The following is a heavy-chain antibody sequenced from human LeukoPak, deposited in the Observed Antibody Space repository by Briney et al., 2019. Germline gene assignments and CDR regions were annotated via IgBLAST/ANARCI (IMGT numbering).Heavy chain of an antibody. CDR3: ARENALYYDSSGYYYH. D-gene: IGHD3-22*01. V-gene: IGHV3-21*01. CDR1: GFTFSNYG. Sequence: GGSLRLSCAASGFTFSNYGMNWVRQAPVKGLEWVSSISGSSNYIYYADSVKGRFTISRDNAKNSLYLQMNSLRAEDTAVYYCARENALYYDSSGYYYHWGQGTLVTVSS. J-gene: IGHJ5*02. CDR2: ISGSSNYI.